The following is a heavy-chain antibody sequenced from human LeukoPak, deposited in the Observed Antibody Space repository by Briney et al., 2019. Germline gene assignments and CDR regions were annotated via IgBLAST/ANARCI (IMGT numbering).Heavy chain of an antibody. CDR2: IYYSGST. D-gene: IGHD3-10*01. J-gene: IGHJ4*02. CDR1: GGSISSYY. CDR3: ARQSYYGSGSYSLDY. V-gene: IGHV4-59*08. Sequence: SETLSLTCTVSGGSISSYYWSWIRQPPGKGLEWIGYIYYSGSTNYNPSLKSRVTISVDTSKNQFSLKLSSVTAADTAVYYCARQSYYGSGSYSLDYWGQGTLVTVSS.